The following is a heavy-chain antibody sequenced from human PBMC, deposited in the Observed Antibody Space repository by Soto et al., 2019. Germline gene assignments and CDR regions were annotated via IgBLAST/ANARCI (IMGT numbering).Heavy chain of an antibody. V-gene: IGHV3-9*01. Sequence: EVQLVESGGGLVQPGRSLRLSCAASGFNFGDYAMHWVRQAPGKGLEWVSGISWNSDNIGYADSVKGRFTISRDNAKNSLYLQMNSLRVEDTALFYCAKDRQSTWRPTVGLDYRGQGTLVTVSS. D-gene: IGHD2-2*01. J-gene: IGHJ4*02. CDR2: ISWNSDNI. CDR3: AKDRQSTWRPTVGLDY. CDR1: GFNFGDYA.